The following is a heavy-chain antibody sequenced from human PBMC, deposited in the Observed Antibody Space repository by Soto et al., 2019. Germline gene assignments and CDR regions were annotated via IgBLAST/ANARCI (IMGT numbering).Heavy chain of an antibody. J-gene: IGHJ5*02. CDR1: RFMVTAYS. V-gene: IGHV3-7*01. CDR2: IRGCESDK. Sequence: LRHSCEASRFMVTAYSMSWARLDTGKELGWVASIRGCESDKFYVDSVKGRFTISRDDAKMSLYLEINSLRDEGMVVYYCVREDWHRFDPWGQGTLVTVSS. CDR3: VREDWHRFDP. D-gene: IGHD2-21*01.